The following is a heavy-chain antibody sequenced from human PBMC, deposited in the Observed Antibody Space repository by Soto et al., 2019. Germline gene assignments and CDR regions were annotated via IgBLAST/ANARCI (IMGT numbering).Heavy chain of an antibody. V-gene: IGHV3-48*01. CDR2: ISSGSSTI. CDR1: GFTFSSYS. D-gene: IGHD2-21*02. Sequence: GGSLRLSCAASGFTFSSYSMNWVRQAPGKGLEWVSYISSGSSTIYYADSVKGRFTISRDNAKNSLYLQMDSLRAEDTAVYYAPPTASTDFCGTGTTLSRSS. J-gene: IGHJ6*03. CDR3: PPTASTDF.